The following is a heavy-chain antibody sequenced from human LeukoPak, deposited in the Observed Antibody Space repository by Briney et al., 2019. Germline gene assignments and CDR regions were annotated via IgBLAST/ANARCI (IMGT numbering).Heavy chain of an antibody. V-gene: IGHV4-59*11. CDR1: GGSIGSHY. J-gene: IGHJ4*02. Sequence: PSETLSLTCTVSGGSIGSHYWSWIRQPPGKGLEWIGYIYYSGSTNYNPSLKSRVTISVDTSKNQFSLKLSSVTAADTAVYYCARATRDDIDYWGQGTLVTVSS. D-gene: IGHD5-24*01. CDR3: ARATRDDIDY. CDR2: IYYSGST.